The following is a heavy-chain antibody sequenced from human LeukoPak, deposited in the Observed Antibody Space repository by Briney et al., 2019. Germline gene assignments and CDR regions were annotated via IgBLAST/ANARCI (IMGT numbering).Heavy chain of an antibody. D-gene: IGHD3-3*01. CDR2: IYHSGST. CDR3: AVIFSGVVIPDAFDI. J-gene: IGHJ3*02. Sequence: KPSETLSLTCAVSGGSISISNCWSWVRQPPGKGLEWIAEIYHSGSTNYNPSLKSRVTISVDKSKNQFSLKLSSVTAADTAVYYCAVIFSGVVIPDAFDIWGQGTLVTVSS. V-gene: IGHV4-4*02. CDR1: GGSISISNC.